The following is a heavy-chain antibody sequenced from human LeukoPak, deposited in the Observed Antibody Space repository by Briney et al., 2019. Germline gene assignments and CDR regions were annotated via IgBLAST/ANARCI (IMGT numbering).Heavy chain of an antibody. CDR1: GGSISSYY. V-gene: IGHV4-4*07. Sequence: SETLSLTCTVSGGSISSYYWSWIRQPAGKGLEWIGRIYTSGSTNYNHSLKSRVTMSVDTSKNQFSLKLSSVTAADTAVYYCARVVGSSWYEREDDAFDIWGQGTMVTVSS. J-gene: IGHJ3*02. CDR2: IYTSGST. D-gene: IGHD6-13*01. CDR3: ARVVGSSWYEREDDAFDI.